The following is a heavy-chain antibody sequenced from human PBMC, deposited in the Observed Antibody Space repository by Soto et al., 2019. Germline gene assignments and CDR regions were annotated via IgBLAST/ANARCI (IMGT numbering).Heavy chain of an antibody. Sequence: QVQLVQSGAEVTKPGASVKVSCKASGYTFTTYDINWVRQATGQGLEWLGWMSPNSGATGYAQKFXGXAXMXXDTSMTTAYMELSNLRSEDTAMYYCARGVDAGVDVWGQGTTVTVSS. CDR3: ARGVDAGVDV. CDR1: GYTFTTYD. J-gene: IGHJ6*02. D-gene: IGHD1-1*01. V-gene: IGHV1-8*01. CDR2: MSPNSGAT.